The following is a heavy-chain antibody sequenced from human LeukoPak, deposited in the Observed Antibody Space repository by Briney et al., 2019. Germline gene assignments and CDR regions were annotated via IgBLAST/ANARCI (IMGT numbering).Heavy chain of an antibody. CDR2: IIPILGIA. Sequence: SVKVSCKASGGTFSSYAISWVRQAPGQGLEWMGRIIPILGIANYAQKFQGRVTITADKSTSTAYMELSSLRSGDTAVYYCAREEVAVAGSNFDYWGQGTLVTVSS. V-gene: IGHV1-69*04. CDR3: AREEVAVAGSNFDY. D-gene: IGHD6-19*01. CDR1: GGTFSSYA. J-gene: IGHJ4*02.